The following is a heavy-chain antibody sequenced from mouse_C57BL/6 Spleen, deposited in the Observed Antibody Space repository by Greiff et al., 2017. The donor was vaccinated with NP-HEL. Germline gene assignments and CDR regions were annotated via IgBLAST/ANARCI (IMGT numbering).Heavy chain of an antibody. CDR2: ISSGSSTI. Sequence: EVTLVASGGGLVKPGGSLKLSCAASGFTFSDYGMHWVRQAPEKGLEWVAYISSGSSTIYYADTVKGRFTISRDNAKNTLFLQMTSLRSEDTAMYYCAKGGYGSSQFAYWGQGTLVTVSA. D-gene: IGHD1-1*01. J-gene: IGHJ3*01. CDR1: GFTFSDYG. V-gene: IGHV5-17*01. CDR3: AKGGYGSSQFAY.